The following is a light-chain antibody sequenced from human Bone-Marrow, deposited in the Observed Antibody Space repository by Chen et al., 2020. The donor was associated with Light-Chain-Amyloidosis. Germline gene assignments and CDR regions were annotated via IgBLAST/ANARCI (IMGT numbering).Light chain of an antibody. CDR1: QSITTY. CDR3: QLRSHRPPHT. V-gene: IGKV3-11*01. J-gene: IGKJ2*01. Sequence: IVLTQSPATLSLSPGERATLSCRASQSITTYLAWYQQKPGQAPRLLIHDASIRATGTPARFSGSGSVTDFILTISSLEPEDFALYFCQLRSHRPPHTFGQGTRLEIK. CDR2: DAS.